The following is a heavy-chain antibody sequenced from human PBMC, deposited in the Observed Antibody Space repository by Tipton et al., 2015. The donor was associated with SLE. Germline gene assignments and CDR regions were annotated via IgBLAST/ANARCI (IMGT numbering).Heavy chain of an antibody. V-gene: IGHV4-61*02. CDR3: ARGDTSNYFPHPFEI. D-gene: IGHD3-10*01. J-gene: IGHJ3*02. CDR1: GDSVSNEFYS. CDR2: IHVTGTS. Sequence: TLSLTCAVSGDSVSNEFYSWGWVRQPAGKGLEWIGRIHVTGTSTYNPSLKSRVTLSLDTSKNQFSLRVTSVTAADTAVYYCARGDTSNYFPHPFEIWGQGTGVTVSS.